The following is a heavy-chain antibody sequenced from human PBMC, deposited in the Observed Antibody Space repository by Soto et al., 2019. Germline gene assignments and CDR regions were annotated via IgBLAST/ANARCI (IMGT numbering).Heavy chain of an antibody. D-gene: IGHD3-10*01. CDR3: ARVIRGAYYNSPLDT. V-gene: IGHV1-2*02. Sequence: ASVKVSCKASGYTFTGYFMHWVRQAPGQGLEWMGWINPYSGGADYAQSFQGRVTMARDTSISTVYMELSRLRFDDTAVYYCARVIRGAYYNSPLDTWGQGTVVTVSS. CDR1: GYTFTGYF. J-gene: IGHJ5*02. CDR2: INPYSGGA.